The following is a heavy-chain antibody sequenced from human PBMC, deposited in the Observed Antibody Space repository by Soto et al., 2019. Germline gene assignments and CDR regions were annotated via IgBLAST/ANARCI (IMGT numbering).Heavy chain of an antibody. D-gene: IGHD6-13*01. Sequence: EVQLLESGGGLVQPGGSLRRSCAASGFTFSSYAMSWVRQAPGKGLEWVSAISGSGGSTYYADSVKGRFTISRDNSKNTLYLQMIILRAEDTAVYYCAKRDWSSWLPFDYWGQGTLVTVSS. CDR1: GFTFSSYA. V-gene: IGHV3-23*01. CDR2: ISGSGGST. CDR3: AKRDWSSWLPFDY. J-gene: IGHJ4*02.